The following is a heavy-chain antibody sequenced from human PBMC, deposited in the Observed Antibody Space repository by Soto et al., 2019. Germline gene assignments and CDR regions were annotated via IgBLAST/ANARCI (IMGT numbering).Heavy chain of an antibody. CDR3: ARGGRYYDILTGYYNNYFDY. D-gene: IGHD3-9*01. CDR1: GFTVSSNY. V-gene: IGHV3-66*01. Sequence: EVQLVESGGGLVQPGGSLRLSCAASGFTVSSNYMSWVRQAPGKGLEWVSVIYSGGSTYYADSVKGRFTISRDNSKNTLYLQMNSLRAEDTAVYYCARGGRYYDILTGYYNNYFDYWGQGTLVTVSS. J-gene: IGHJ4*02. CDR2: IYSGGST.